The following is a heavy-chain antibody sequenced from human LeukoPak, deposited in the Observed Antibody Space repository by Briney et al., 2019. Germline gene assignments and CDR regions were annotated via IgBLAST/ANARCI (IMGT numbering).Heavy chain of an antibody. CDR3: ARVIVVVPIGVYHYYAMDV. CDR1: GGTFSSYA. D-gene: IGHD2-2*01. V-gene: IGHV1-69*04. CDR2: IIPILGIA. Sequence: SVKVSCTASGGTFSSYAISWVRQAPGQGLEWMGRIIPILGIANYAQKFQGRVTITADKSTSTAYMELSSLRSEDTAVYYCARVIVVVPIGVYHYYAMDVWGQGTTVTVSS. J-gene: IGHJ6*02.